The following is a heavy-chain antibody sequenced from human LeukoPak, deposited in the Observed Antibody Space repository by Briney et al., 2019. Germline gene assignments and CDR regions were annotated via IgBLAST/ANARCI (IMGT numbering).Heavy chain of an antibody. D-gene: IGHD2-15*01. CDR3: ARGAAPFDY. V-gene: IGHV4-59*01. J-gene: IGHJ4*02. Sequence: TSSETLSLTCAVSGGSISSYYWSWIRQPPGKGLEWIGYIYYSGSTNYNPSLKSRVTISVDTSKNQFSLKLSSVTAADTAVYYCARGAAPFDYWGQGTLVTVSS. CDR2: IYYSGST. CDR1: GGSISSYY.